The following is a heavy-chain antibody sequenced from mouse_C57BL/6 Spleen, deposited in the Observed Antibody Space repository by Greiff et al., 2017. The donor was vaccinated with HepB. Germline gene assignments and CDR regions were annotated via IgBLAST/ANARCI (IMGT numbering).Heavy chain of an antibody. V-gene: IGHV1-69*01. J-gene: IGHJ1*03. CDR1: GYTFTSYW. CDR2: IDPSDSYT. Sequence: QVQLQQPGAELVMPGASVKLSCKASGYTFTSYWMHWVKQRPGQGLEWIGEIDPSDSYTNYNQKVKGKSTLTVDKSSSTAYMQLSSLTSEDSAVYYCARYYYGSSYGYFDVWGTGTTVTVSS. D-gene: IGHD1-1*01. CDR3: ARYYYGSSYGYFDV.